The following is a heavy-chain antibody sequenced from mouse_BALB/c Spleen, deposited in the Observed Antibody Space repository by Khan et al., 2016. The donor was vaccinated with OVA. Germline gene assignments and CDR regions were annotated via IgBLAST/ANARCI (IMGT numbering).Heavy chain of an antibody. CDR2: IGPGRGST. J-gene: IGHJ4*01. V-gene: IGHV1S41*01. D-gene: IGHD1-1*01. Sequence: DLVKPGASVKLSCKASGYTFTSYWINWIKQRPGQGLEWIGRIGPGRGSTSYNEMFTGKATLTVDTTSSTAYIQLSSLSSKDSAVYFCARSNYFGSSLYAMDYWGQGTSVTVSS. CDR3: ARSNYFGSSLYAMDY. CDR1: GYTFTSYW.